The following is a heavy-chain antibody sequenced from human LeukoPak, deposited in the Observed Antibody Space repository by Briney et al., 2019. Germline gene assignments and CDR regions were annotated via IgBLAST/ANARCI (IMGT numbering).Heavy chain of an antibody. CDR1: GGSFSGYY. J-gene: IGHJ4*02. Sequence: PSETLSLTCAVYGGSFSGYYWSWIRQPPGKGLEWIGEINHSGSTNYNPSLKGRVTISVDTSKNQFSLKLSSVTAADTAVYYCASGGDSSGYYYGGFDYWGQGTLVTVSS. CDR3: ASGGDSSGYYYGGFDY. V-gene: IGHV4-34*01. D-gene: IGHD3-22*01. CDR2: INHSGST.